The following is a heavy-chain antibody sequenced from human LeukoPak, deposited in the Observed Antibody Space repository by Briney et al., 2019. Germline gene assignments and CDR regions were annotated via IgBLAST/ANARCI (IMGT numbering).Heavy chain of an antibody. CDR2: VLSDGDTT. J-gene: IGHJ4*02. CDR1: GFTFISKA. V-gene: IGHV3-23*01. Sequence: GGSLRLSCVASGFTFISKAMSWVRQAPGKGLEWVSGVLSDGDTTYYADSVKGRFTISRDNSRNTLYLQMNSLRAEDTAVYYCARDSDGEYSSGWYEAYFDYWGQGTLVTVSS. D-gene: IGHD6-19*01. CDR3: ARDSDGEYSSGWYEAYFDY.